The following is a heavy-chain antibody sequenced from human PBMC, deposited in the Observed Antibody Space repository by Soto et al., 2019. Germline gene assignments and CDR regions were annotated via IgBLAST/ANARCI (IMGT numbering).Heavy chain of an antibody. CDR3: VSQRPTVTTFDY. D-gene: IGHD4-17*01. Sequence: QVQLQQWGAGLLKPSETLSLTCAVYGRSFSDYYWSWIRQPPGKGLEWIGEINHSGSTNYNPSLKSRVSISVDTSKNQFSLRLSSVTAADTAIYYCVSQRPTVTTFDYWGQGTPVTVSS. J-gene: IGHJ4*02. CDR1: GRSFSDYY. CDR2: INHSGST. V-gene: IGHV4-34*01.